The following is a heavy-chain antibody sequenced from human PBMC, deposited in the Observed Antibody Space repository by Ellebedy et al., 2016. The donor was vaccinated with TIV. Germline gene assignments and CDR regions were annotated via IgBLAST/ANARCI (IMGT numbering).Heavy chain of an antibody. Sequence: ASVKVSCKASGGTFSSHAFSWVRQAPGQGLEWMGGNLATVGSADYPTSFQGRVTITADESTCKVHMELSSLTSEDTAMYYCARLGRFGESMPPYYYFGMDVWGQGTTVTVSS. J-gene: IGHJ6*02. CDR2: NLATVGSA. CDR1: GGTFSSHA. D-gene: IGHD3-10*01. V-gene: IGHV1-69*13. CDR3: ARLGRFGESMPPYYYFGMDV.